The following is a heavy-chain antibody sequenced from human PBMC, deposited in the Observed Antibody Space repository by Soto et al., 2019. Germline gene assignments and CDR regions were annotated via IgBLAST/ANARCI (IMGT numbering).Heavy chain of an antibody. CDR1: GGSISSGVYY. D-gene: IGHD3-3*01. Sequence: SDTLSLTCTVSGGSISSGVYYWIWIRQHPGKGLEWIGYIYYSGGTYYNPSLKSRVTISVDTSKNQFSLKLSSVTAADTAVYYCARGRRITIFGVVPPFDYWGQGTLVTVSS. CDR3: ARGRRITIFGVVPPFDY. CDR2: IYYSGGT. V-gene: IGHV4-31*03. J-gene: IGHJ4*02.